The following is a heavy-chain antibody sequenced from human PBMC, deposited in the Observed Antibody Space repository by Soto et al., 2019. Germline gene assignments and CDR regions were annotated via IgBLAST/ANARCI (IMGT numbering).Heavy chain of an antibody. D-gene: IGHD3-3*01. Sequence: EVQLVESGGGLVQPGGSLRLSCEASGFTFSRYEMNWVRQAPGKGLEWVSYISGNGSTIYYADSVKGSFTISRDNAKNSVYLQMSSLRAEDTALYYCARDFRRFLQWPTNGYTYFGMDVRGQRTTVSVSS. CDR2: ISGNGSTI. CDR3: ARDFRRFLQWPTNGYTYFGMDV. J-gene: IGHJ6*02. V-gene: IGHV3-48*03. CDR1: GFTFSRYE.